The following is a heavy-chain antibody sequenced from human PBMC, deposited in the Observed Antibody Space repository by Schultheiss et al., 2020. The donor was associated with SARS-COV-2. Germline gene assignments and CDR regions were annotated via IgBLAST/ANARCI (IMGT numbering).Heavy chain of an antibody. Sequence: SQTLSLTCTVSGGSISSYYWSWIRQPAGKGLEWIGRIYTSGSTNYNPSLKSRVTISVDTSKNQFSLKLSSVTAADTAVYYCARSVTTGGFFDYWGQGTLVTVSS. D-gene: IGHD4-17*01. CDR2: IYTSGST. V-gene: IGHV4-4*07. J-gene: IGHJ4*02. CDR3: ARSVTTGGFFDY. CDR1: GGSISSYY.